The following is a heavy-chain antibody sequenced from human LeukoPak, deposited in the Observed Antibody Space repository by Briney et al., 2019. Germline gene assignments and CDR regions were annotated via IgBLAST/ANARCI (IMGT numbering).Heavy chain of an antibody. D-gene: IGHD2-15*01. CDR1: GGSISSSSYY. Sequence: PSETLSLTCTVSGGSISSSSYYWGWIRQPPGKGLEWIGEINHSGSTNYNPSLKSRVTISVDTSKNQFSLKLSSVTAADTAVYYCARGRLTRYCSGGSCYSTYSWFDPWGQGTLVTVSS. J-gene: IGHJ5*02. V-gene: IGHV4-39*07. CDR2: INHSGST. CDR3: ARGRLTRYCSGGSCYSTYSWFDP.